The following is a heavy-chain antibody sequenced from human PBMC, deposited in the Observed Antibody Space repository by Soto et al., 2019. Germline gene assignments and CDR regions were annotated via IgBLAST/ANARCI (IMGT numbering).Heavy chain of an antibody. D-gene: IGHD3-22*01. CDR1: GGSISSSSYY. V-gene: IGHV4-39*01. CDR2: IYYSGST. Sequence: QLQLQESGPGLVKPSETLSLTCTVSGGSISSSSYYWGWIRQPPGKGLEWIGSIYYSGSTYYNPSLKSRVTISVDTSKNQFSLKPSSVTAADTAVYYCARQERITMIVVVMNHFDYWGQGTLVTVSS. CDR3: ARQERITMIVVVMNHFDY. J-gene: IGHJ4*02.